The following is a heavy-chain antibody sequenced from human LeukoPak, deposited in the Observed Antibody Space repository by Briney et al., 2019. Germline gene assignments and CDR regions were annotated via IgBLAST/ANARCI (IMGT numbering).Heavy chain of an antibody. Sequence: GESLKISCKGSGYSFTSYWISWVRQMPGKGLEWMGRIDPSDSYTNYSPSFQGHATISADKSISTAYLQWSSLKASDTAMYYCARQPTDIVVVPAAISGIDYYGMDVWGKGTTVTVSS. CDR1: GYSFTSYW. CDR2: IDPSDSYT. CDR3: ARQPTDIVVVPAAISGIDYYGMDV. J-gene: IGHJ6*04. V-gene: IGHV5-10-1*01. D-gene: IGHD2-2*02.